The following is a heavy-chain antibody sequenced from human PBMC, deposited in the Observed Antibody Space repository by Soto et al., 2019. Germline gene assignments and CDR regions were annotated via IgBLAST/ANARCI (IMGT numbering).Heavy chain of an antibody. Sequence: QVHLVESGGGVVQPGRSLRLSCAASGLTFSNYAMHWVRQAPGKRLEWVAFISYDGTNRCYPDSVKGRFTISRDNSKNTLYLQMNSLKTEDTAVYYCARESSSTVTTGGGGSAKDYWGQGNLVTVCS. CDR2: ISYDGTNR. J-gene: IGHJ4*02. CDR1: GLTFSNYA. CDR3: ARESSSTVTTGGGGSAKDY. D-gene: IGHD4-17*01. V-gene: IGHV3-30-3*01.